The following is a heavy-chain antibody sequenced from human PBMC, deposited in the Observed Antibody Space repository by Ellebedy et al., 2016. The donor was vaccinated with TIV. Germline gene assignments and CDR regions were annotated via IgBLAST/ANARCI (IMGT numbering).Heavy chain of an antibody. J-gene: IGHJ3*02. Sequence: MPSETLSLTCTVSGDSISSSVYYWGWIRQPPGKGLEWIGSFSQSGSTYYNPSLRSRVTLSVDSFKNQFSLKLDSVTAADTAVYYCARDSKKGWAFDIWGQGTMVTVSS. CDR3: ARDSKKGWAFDI. V-gene: IGHV4-39*07. CDR2: FSQSGST. CDR1: GDSISSSVYY.